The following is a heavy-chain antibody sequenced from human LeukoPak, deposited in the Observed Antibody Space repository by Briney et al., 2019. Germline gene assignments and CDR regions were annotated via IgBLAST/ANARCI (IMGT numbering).Heavy chain of an antibody. CDR1: GYSISSGYY. V-gene: IGHV4-38-2*02. CDR3: ARDREDYGGNFDY. Sequence: SETLSLTCTVSGYSISSGYYWGWIRQPPGKGLEWIGSIYHSGSTYYNPSLKSRVTISVDTSKNQFSLKLSSVTAADTAVYYCARDREDYGGNFDYWGQGTLVTVSS. J-gene: IGHJ4*02. CDR2: IYHSGST. D-gene: IGHD4-23*01.